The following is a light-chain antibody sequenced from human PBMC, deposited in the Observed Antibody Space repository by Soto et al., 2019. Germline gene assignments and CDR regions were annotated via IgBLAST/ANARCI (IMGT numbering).Light chain of an antibody. Sequence: DIHLTQSPSTLSASVGDRVTITCRASQSISILLAWYQQKPGKAPNLLIYATSTLETGVSSRFSGSGSGTEFTLTISSLQPDDSATYYCQHYNDFSWKFGQGTKGEIK. J-gene: IGKJ1*01. CDR3: QHYNDFSWK. CDR1: QSISIL. V-gene: IGKV1-5*03. CDR2: ATS.